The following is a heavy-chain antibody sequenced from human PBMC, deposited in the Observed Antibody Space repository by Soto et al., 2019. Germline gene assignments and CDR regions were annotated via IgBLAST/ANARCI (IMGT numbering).Heavy chain of an antibody. CDR3: AHQDYCGTDCRGWFDP. V-gene: IGHV3-23*01. Sequence: EVQLLESGGGLVQPGGSLRLSCAASGFTFSTYAMSWVRQAPGKGLEWVSTITNSGDGTYYADSVKGRFTVSRDNSKNTLYMQMSSLGAEDTALYYCAHQDYCGTDCRGWFDPWGQGTLVTVSS. CDR2: ITNSGDGT. J-gene: IGHJ5*02. CDR1: GFTFSTYA. D-gene: IGHD2-21*02.